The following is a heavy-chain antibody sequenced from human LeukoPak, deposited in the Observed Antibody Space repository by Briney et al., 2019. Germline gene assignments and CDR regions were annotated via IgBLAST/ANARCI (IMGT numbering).Heavy chain of an antibody. D-gene: IGHD2-15*01. Sequence: GGSLRLSCAASGFTVSDNYMSWFRQAPGKGLEWLSVLDSGGTAIYADSVRGRFTISRDNSKNTLHLQMDSLTIEDSALYYCARDHVVAPGAVAYWGQGTLVTVSS. V-gene: IGHV3-53*01. CDR3: ARDHVVAPGAVAY. J-gene: IGHJ4*02. CDR2: LDSGGTA. CDR1: GFTVSDNY.